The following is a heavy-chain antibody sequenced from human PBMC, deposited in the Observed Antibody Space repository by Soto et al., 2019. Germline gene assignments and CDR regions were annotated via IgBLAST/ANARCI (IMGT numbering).Heavy chain of an antibody. J-gene: IGHJ4*02. CDR2: ISGRGDNT. CDR3: ATRGPRGFDS. D-gene: IGHD3-10*01. Sequence: GGSLRLSCAASGFTFSNYAMSWVRQAPGKGLEWVSGISGRGDNTYYRDSVKGRFTISRDDSKNTLYLQMNSLKTEDTAVYYCATRGPRGFDSWGQGALVTVSS. CDR1: GFTFSNYA. V-gene: IGHV3-23*01.